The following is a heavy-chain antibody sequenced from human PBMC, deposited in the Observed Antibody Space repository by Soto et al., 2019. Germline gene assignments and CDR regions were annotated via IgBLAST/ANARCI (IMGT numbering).Heavy chain of an antibody. J-gene: IGHJ5*02. CDR1: GGSISSGGYY. D-gene: IGHD3-3*01. CDR2: IYYSGST. V-gene: IGHV4-31*03. CDR3: ARSESSGGWFDP. Sequence: QVQLQESGPGLVKPSQTLSLTCTVSGGSISSGGYYWSWIRQHPGKGLEWIGYIYYSGSTYYNQSLESRVTISVDTSKNQFSLKLSFVTAADTAVYYCARSESSGGWFDPWGQGTLVTVSS.